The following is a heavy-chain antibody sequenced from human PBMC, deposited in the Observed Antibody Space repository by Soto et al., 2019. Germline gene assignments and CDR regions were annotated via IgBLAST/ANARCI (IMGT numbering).Heavy chain of an antibody. J-gene: IGHJ4*02. CDR1: GYSFTSYW. D-gene: IGHD5-12*01. CDR3: ALSYSGYDYYFDY. CDR2: IYPGDSDT. V-gene: IGHV5-51*01. Sequence: GESVKISCXGSGYSFTSYWIGWVRQMPGKGLEWMGIIYPGDSDTRYSPSFQGQVTISADKSISTAYLQWSSLKASDTAMYYCALSYSGYDYYFDYWGQGTLVTVSS.